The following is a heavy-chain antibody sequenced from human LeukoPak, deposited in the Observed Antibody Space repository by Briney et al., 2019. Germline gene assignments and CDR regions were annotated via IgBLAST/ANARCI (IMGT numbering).Heavy chain of an antibody. CDR1: GFTFSSYA. V-gene: IGHV3-30-3*01. D-gene: IGHD3-16*01. Sequence: GGSLRLSCAASGFTFSSYAMHWVRQAPGKGLEWVAVISYDGSNKYYADSVKGRFTISRDNSKNTLYLQINSLRAEDTAVYYCATVIGKLRGGSTSFSDYWRQGTLVTVSS. CDR2: ISYDGSNK. CDR3: ATVIGKLRGGSTSFSDY. J-gene: IGHJ4*02.